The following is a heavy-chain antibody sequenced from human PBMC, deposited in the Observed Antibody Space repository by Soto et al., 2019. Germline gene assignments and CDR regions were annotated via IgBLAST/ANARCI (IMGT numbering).Heavy chain of an antibody. Sequence: EVQLLESGGGLVQPGGSLRLSCAASGFTFSSYAMNWVRQAPGKGLEWVSAISCSGGSPYYAASVKGRFTISSENSENALYLQMHSLQAEATAVYYCARRGSGALSSSWPAFDWGQGAPVTVYS. CDR1: GFTFSSYA. V-gene: IGHV3-23*01. J-gene: IGHJ4*03. CDR3: ARRGSGALSSSWPAFD. D-gene: IGHD6-13*01. CDR2: ISCSGGSP.